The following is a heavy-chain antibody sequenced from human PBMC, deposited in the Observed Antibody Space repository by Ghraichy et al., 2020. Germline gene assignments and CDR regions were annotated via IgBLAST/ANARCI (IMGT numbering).Heavy chain of an antibody. V-gene: IGHV4-30-4*01. CDR1: GDSLSSSAHY. D-gene: IGHD3-3*02. Sequence: SQTLSLTCTVSGDSLSSSAHYWCRIRQSPGGGLEWIGYIYYSEATQYNPSLGSRVDMSLDTSKSQFSLSLTSLTAADTAVYYCARVLLQEVSIFGVSLPDLFDQWGRVFLVTVSP. CDR3: ARVLLQEVSIFGVSLPDLFDQ. J-gene: IGHJ4*01. CDR2: IYYSEAT.